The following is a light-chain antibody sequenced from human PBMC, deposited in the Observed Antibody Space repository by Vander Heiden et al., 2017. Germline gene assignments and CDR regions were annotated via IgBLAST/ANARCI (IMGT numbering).Light chain of an antibody. CDR1: QSVRSN. CDR3: QQHNNCLYT. Sequence: EIVMTQSPATLSVSPGDSATLSCRASQSVRSNLAWYQQKPGQAPRLLIYGASTRATGIPARFSGSGSGTEFTLTINSLQSEDFAVYYCQQHNNCLYTFGQGTKLEIK. CDR2: GAS. J-gene: IGKJ2*01. V-gene: IGKV3-15*01.